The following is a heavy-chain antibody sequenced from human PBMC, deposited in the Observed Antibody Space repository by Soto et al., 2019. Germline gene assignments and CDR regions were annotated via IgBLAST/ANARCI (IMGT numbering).Heavy chain of an antibody. J-gene: IGHJ4*02. CDR3: AREGVVGATGLDY. CDR2: IYYSGST. CDR1: GGSISSGGYY. D-gene: IGHD1-26*01. Sequence: QVQLQESGPGLVKPSQTLSLTCTFSGGSISSGGYYWSWLRQHPGKGLEWIGYIYYSGSTYYNPSPQSSFTITVDPSKNQCSLNLSSVTAADTAVYYCAREGVVGATGLDYWGQGTLVTVSS. V-gene: IGHV4-31*03.